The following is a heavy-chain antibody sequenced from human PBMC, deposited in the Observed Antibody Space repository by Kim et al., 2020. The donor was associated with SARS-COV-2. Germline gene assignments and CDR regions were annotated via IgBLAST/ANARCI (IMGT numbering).Heavy chain of an antibody. CDR2: IIPIFGTA. V-gene: IGHV1-69*13. J-gene: IGHJ4*02. D-gene: IGHD3-9*01. Sequence: SVKVSCKASGGTFSSYAISWVRQAPGQGLEWMGGIIPIFGTANYAQKFQGRVTITADESTSTAYMELSSLRSEDTAVYYCARGAFTGTQIYYFDYWGQGTLVTVSS. CDR1: GGTFSSYA. CDR3: ARGAFTGTQIYYFDY.